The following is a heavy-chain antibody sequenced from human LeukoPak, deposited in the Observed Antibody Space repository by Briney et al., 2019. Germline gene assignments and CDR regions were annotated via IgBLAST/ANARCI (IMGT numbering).Heavy chain of an antibody. Sequence: ASVKVSCKASGYTFTGYYMHWVRQAPGKGLEWMGGFDPEDGETIYAQKFQGRVTMTEDTSTDTAYMELSSLRSEDTAVYYCATVERFLEWPRFYWGQGTLVTVSS. CDR3: ATVERFLEWPRFY. V-gene: IGHV1-24*01. J-gene: IGHJ4*02. D-gene: IGHD3-3*01. CDR1: GYTFTGYY. CDR2: FDPEDGET.